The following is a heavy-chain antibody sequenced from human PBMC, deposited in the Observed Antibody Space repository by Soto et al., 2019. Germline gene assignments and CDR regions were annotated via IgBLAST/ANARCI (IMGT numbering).Heavy chain of an antibody. V-gene: IGHV4-59*01. CDR1: GGSISSYY. CDR2: IYYSGST. CDR3: ARGRQYLSDY. J-gene: IGHJ4*02. Sequence: PSETLSLTCTVSGGSISSYYWSWIRQPPGKGLEWIGYIYYSGSTNYNPSLKSRDTISVDTSKNQFSLKLSSVTAADTAVYYCARGRQYLSDYWGQGTLVTVSS.